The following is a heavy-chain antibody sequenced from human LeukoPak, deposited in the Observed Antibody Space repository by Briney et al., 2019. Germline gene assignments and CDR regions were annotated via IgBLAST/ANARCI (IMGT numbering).Heavy chain of an antibody. V-gene: IGHV4-4*07. J-gene: IGHJ4*02. CDR1: GGSISSYY. CDR3: ARKETIAAAGTYRY. Sequence: PSETLSLTCTVSGGSISSYYWSWIRQPAGKGLEWIGRIYTSGSTNYNPSLKSRVTMSVDTSKNQFSLKLSSVTAADTAVYYCARKETIAAAGTYRYWGQGTLVTVSS. CDR2: IYTSGST. D-gene: IGHD6-13*01.